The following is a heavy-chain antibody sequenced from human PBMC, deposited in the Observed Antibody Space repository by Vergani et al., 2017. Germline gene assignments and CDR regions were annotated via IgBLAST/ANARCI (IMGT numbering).Heavy chain of an antibody. D-gene: IGHD6-13*01. CDR1: GGPISSHY. V-gene: IGHV4-59*11. J-gene: IGHJ6*02. CDR2: NYYSGNT. Sequence: QVQLQESGPGLVKPSETLSLTCTVSGGPISSHYWSWIRQPPGKGLEWIGYNYYSGNTNYHPSLKSRVTISVDKSKNQFSLKLSSVTAADTAVYYCARDFRPMAAARQYYYYYYGMDVWGQGTTVTVSS. CDR3: ARDFRPMAAARQYYYYYYGMDV.